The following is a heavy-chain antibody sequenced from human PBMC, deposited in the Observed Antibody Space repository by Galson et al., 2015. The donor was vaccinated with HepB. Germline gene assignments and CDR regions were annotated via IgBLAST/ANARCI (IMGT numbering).Heavy chain of an antibody. D-gene: IGHD3-3*01. CDR3: ARDGSLEWSPGYGNQPFDD. J-gene: IGHJ4*02. CDR1: GFTFSDYY. V-gene: IGHV3-11*01. Sequence: SLRLSCAASGFTFSDYYMSWIRQAPGKGLEWLSYISGSNSNRYYADSVKGRFTISRDNAKNSVYLQMNNLRAEDSAVYYCARDGSLEWSPGYGNQPFDDWGQGTLVTVSS. CDR2: ISGSNSNR.